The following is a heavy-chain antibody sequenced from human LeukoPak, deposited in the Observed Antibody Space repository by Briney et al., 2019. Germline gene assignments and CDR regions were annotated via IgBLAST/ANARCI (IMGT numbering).Heavy chain of an antibody. D-gene: IGHD3-22*01. CDR1: GYTFTSYD. CDR2: MNPNSGNT. J-gene: IGHJ3*02. CDR3: ARDLSYYYDSSGSTDAFDI. V-gene: IGHV1-8*01. Sequence: GASVTVSCKASGYTFTSYDINWVRQAPGQGLEWMGWMNPNSGNTGYAQKFQGRVTMTRNTSISTAYMELSSLRSEDTAVYYCARDLSYYYDSSGSTDAFDIWGQGTMVTVSS.